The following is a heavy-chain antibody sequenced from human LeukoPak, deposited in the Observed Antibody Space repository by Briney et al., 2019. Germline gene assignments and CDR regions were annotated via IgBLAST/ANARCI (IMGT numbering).Heavy chain of an antibody. CDR2: IFYSGST. CDR1: GGSISSYY. Sequence: SETLSLTCTVSGGSISSYYWNWIRQPPGKGLEWIGQIFYSGSTTYNPSLRSPVTISVDTSKNQFSLKVRSVTAADTAVYYCAGGSPLMAGIYNFDYWGQGRLVTVSS. J-gene: IGHJ4*02. D-gene: IGHD6-19*01. V-gene: IGHV4-59*01. CDR3: AGGSPLMAGIYNFDY.